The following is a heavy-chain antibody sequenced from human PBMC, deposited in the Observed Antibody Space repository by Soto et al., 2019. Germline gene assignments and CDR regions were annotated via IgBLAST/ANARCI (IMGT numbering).Heavy chain of an antibody. CDR2: IYHSGST. V-gene: IGHV4-30-2*01. Sequence: QLQLQESGSGLVKPSQTLSLTCAVSGGSISSGGYSWSWIRQPPGKGLEWIGYIYHSGSTYYNPSLKSRVTISVDRSKNQFSLKLSSVTAADTAVYYCARGQPDMVRGVIEGWFDPWGQGTLVTVSS. J-gene: IGHJ5*02. D-gene: IGHD3-10*01. CDR1: GGSISSGGYS. CDR3: ARGQPDMVRGVIEGWFDP.